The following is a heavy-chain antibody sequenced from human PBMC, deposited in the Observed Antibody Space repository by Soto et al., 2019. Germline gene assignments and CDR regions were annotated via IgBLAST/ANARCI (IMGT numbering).Heavy chain of an antibody. CDR1: GFSFSNYA. Sequence: GGSLRLSCAASGFSFSNYAMNWVRQAPGKGLEWVAVIWYDGSNKYYADSVKGRFTISRDNSKNTLYLQMNSLRAEDTAVYYCATEGYCSGGSCYSYYYYGMDVWGQGTTVTVSS. D-gene: IGHD2-15*01. V-gene: IGHV3-33*08. CDR3: ATEGYCSGGSCYSYYYYGMDV. CDR2: IWYDGSNK. J-gene: IGHJ6*02.